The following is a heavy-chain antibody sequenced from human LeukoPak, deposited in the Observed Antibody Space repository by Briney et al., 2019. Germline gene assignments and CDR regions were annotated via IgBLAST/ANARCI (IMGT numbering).Heavy chain of an antibody. D-gene: IGHD1-26*01. CDR1: GYTFTGYY. CDR3: PRALGSRGSYTPLASWFDP. Sequence: GASVKVSCKASGYTFTGYYMHWVRQAPGQGLEWMGWINPNSGGTNYAQKFQGRVTMTRDTSISTAYMELSRLRSADTAVYSCPRALGSRGSYTPLASWFDPWGQGTLVTVSS. V-gene: IGHV1-2*02. J-gene: IGHJ5*02. CDR2: INPNSGGT.